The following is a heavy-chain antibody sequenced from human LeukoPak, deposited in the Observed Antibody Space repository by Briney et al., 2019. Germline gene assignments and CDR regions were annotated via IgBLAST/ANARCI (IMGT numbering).Heavy chain of an antibody. J-gene: IGHJ4*02. V-gene: IGHV3-7*03. Sequence: GGSLRLSCAASGFTFSSYWMSWVRQAPGKGLEGVANIKKDGSEKYYVDSVKGRFTISRDNAKNSLYLQMNSLRAEDTAVYYCARGGGYDLYFDYWGQGTLVTVSS. D-gene: IGHD5-12*01. CDR3: ARGGGYDLYFDY. CDR2: IKKDGSEK. CDR1: GFTFSSYW.